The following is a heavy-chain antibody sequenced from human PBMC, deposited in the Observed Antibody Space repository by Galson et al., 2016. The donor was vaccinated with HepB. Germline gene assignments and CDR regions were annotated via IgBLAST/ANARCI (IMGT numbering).Heavy chain of an antibody. CDR2: ISGSGDIT. CDR3: AKGLQVDKAMVGAY. J-gene: IGHJ4*02. D-gene: IGHD5-18*01. CDR1: EFAFSSYA. V-gene: IGHV3-23*01. Sequence: SLSLSCAAAEFAFSSYAMSWVRQAPVKGLEWVSTISGSGDITYSADSVKGRFTISRYNSKSTLYLQMNTLRADDTAVYYCAKGLQVDKAMVGAYWGQGTLVTVAS.